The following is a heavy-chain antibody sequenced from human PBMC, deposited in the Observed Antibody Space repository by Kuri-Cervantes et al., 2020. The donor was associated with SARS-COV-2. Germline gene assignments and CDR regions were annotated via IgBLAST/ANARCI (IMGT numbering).Heavy chain of an antibody. D-gene: IGHD5-24*01. CDR2: IRSKAHGGTT. V-gene: IGHV3-49*03. CDR3: TREDDYIDLELGFDY. Sequence: GGSLRLSCIGSGFTFGAYAMRWFRQAPGKGLEWVGFIRSKAHGGTTEYAASVKGRFTISRDDSKSIASPQMNSLKTEDTAVYYCTREDDYIDLELGFDYWGQGTLVTVSS. J-gene: IGHJ4*02. CDR1: GFTFGAYA.